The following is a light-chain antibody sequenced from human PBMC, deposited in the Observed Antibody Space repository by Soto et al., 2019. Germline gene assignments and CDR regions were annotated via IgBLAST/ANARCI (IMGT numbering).Light chain of an antibody. J-gene: IGKJ3*01. CDR2: AAS. CDR1: QGISNS. V-gene: IGKV1-27*01. CDR3: QKYISAPYT. Sequence: DIQMTQSPSSLSASIGDRVTITCRASQGISNSLAWYQQKPGKIPTLLIYAASTLQSGVPSRFSGSGSGTDFTLTISSLQPEDVATYYCQKYISAPYTFGPGTKVDIK.